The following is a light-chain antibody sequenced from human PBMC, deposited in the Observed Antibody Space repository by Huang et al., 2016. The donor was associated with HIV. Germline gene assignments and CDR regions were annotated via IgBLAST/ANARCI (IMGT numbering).Light chain of an antibody. V-gene: IGKV3-11*01. J-gene: IGKJ4*01. CDR3: QQRSNWPLT. Sequence: EIVLKQPPATPSLPPGERATLSCMASQSVISYLGWYQQKPGQAPRLLIYDTSNRATGIPARFSGSGSGTDFTLTISSLEPEDFGIYYCQQRSNWPLTFGGGTKVQIK. CDR2: DTS. CDR1: QSVISY.